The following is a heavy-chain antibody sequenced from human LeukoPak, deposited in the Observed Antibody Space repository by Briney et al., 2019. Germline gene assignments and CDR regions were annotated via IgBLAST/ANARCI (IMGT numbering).Heavy chain of an antibody. V-gene: IGHV3-30*18. CDR1: GFSFSSYA. CDR3: AKDHRYSYGGLGGVDS. Sequence: QPGGSLRLSCTASGFSFSSYAMHWVRQAPGKGLEWVAIISYDGSNEYYVDSVKGRFTISRDTSENTLYLQMNSLRPEDTALYYCAKDHRYSYGGLGGVDSWGQGTLVTVSS. D-gene: IGHD5-18*01. CDR2: ISYDGSNE. J-gene: IGHJ4*02.